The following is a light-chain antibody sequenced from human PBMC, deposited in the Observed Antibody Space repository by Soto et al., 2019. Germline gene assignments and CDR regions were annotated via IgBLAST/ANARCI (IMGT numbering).Light chain of an antibody. CDR3: QQRSNRPLT. J-gene: IGKJ5*01. CDR2: GAS. CDR1: QSVSSN. V-gene: IGKV3-15*01. Sequence: EIVMTQSPATLSVSPGERATLSCRASQSVSSNLAWYQQKPGQAPRLPIYGASTRATGIPARFSGSGSGTDFTLTISSLDPEDSAVYYCQQRSNRPLTFGQGRRLEI.